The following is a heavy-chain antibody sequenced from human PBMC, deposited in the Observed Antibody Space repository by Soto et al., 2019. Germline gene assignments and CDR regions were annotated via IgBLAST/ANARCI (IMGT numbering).Heavy chain of an antibody. V-gene: IGHV4-39*01. J-gene: IGHJ4*02. D-gene: IGHD5-18*01. CDR2: IYYSGST. Sequence: SETLSLTCSVSGGSISSSSYYWGWIRQPPGKGLEWIGSIYYSGSTYYNPSLKSRVTVSVDTSKSQFSLKLSSVTAADTAVYYCARNPGYGLHSFDYWGQGPLVTVSS. CDR3: ARNPGYGLHSFDY. CDR1: GGSISSSSYY.